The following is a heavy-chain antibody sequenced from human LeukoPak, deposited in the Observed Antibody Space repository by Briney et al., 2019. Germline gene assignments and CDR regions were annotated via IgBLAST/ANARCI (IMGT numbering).Heavy chain of an antibody. CDR3: AKSGGGNSFIYYYYMDV. CDR2: ISWNSGSI. CDR1: GFTFSSYS. J-gene: IGHJ6*03. Sequence: SGGSLRLSCAASGFTFSSYSMNWVRQAPGKGLEWVSGISWNSGSIGYADSVKGRFTISRDNAKNSLYLQMNSLRAEDTALYYCAKSGGGNSFIYYYYMDVWGKGTTVTISS. D-gene: IGHD4-23*01. V-gene: IGHV3-9*01.